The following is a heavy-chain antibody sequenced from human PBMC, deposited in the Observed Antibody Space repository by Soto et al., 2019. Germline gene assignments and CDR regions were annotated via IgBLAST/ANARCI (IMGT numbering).Heavy chain of an antibody. D-gene: IGHD6-13*01. CDR2: ISYDGSNK. CDR3: ATDPRIAAEDGMDV. J-gene: IGHJ6*02. V-gene: IGHV3-30*03. Sequence: QVQLVESGGGVVQPGRSLRLSCAASGFTFSSYGMHWVRQAPGKGLEWVAVISYDGSNKYYADSVKGRFTISRDNSKNTLYLQMNSLRAEDTAVYYCATDPRIAAEDGMDVWGQGTTVTVSS. CDR1: GFTFSSYG.